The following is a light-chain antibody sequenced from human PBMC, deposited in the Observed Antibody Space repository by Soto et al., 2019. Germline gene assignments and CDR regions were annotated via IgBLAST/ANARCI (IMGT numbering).Light chain of an antibody. CDR3: CSYAGSRYV. Sequence: QSVLTQPPSMSGSPGQSVTISCTGTSSDVGDYNYVSWYQQHPGKAPKLMIYDVSKRPSGVPDRFSGSKSGNTASLTISGLQAEDEADYYCCSYAGSRYVFGTGTKLTVL. V-gene: IGLV2-11*01. CDR1: SSDVGDYNY. J-gene: IGLJ1*01. CDR2: DVS.